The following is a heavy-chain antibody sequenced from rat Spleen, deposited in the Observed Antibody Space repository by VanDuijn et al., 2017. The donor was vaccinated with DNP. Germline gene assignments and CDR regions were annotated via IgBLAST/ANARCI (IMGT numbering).Heavy chain of an antibody. V-gene: IGHV3-1*01. CDR3: ARSSYGSYRWFAY. Sequence: EVQLQESGSGLVKPSQSLSLTCSVTGYSITNNYWGWIRQFPGNKMEWIGHISYSGSTGYNPSLKSRFSITRDTSKNQFFLQLNSVTTEDTATYYCARSSYGSYRWFAYWGQGTLVTVSS. J-gene: IGHJ3*01. D-gene: IGHD1-3*01. CDR2: ISYSGST. CDR1: GYSITNNY.